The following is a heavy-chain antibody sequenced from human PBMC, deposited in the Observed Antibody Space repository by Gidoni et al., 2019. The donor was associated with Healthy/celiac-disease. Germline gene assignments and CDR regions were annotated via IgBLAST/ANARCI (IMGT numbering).Heavy chain of an antibody. CDR3: AREPLSSWYDGFDY. V-gene: IGHV3-48*01. Sequence: EVQLVESGGGLVQPGGSLRLSCAASGFTFSSYSMNWVRQAPGKGLEWVSYISSSSSTIYYADSVKGRFTISRDNAKNSLYLQMNSLRAEDTAVYYCAREPLSSWYDGFDYWGQGTLVTVSS. D-gene: IGHD6-13*01. CDR2: ISSSSSTI. CDR1: GFTFSSYS. J-gene: IGHJ4*02.